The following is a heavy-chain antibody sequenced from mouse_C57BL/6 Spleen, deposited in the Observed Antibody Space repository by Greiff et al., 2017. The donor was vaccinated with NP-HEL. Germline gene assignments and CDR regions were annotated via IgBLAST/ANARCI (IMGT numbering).Heavy chain of an antibody. V-gene: IGHV1-50*01. CDR3: AGKGTTVVDWYFDV. Sequence: QVQLKESGAELVKPGASVKLSCKAAGYTFTSYWMQWVKQRPGQGLEWIGEIDPSDSYTNYNQKFKGKATLTVDTSSSTAYMQLSSLTSEDSAVYYCAGKGTTVVDWYFDVWGTGTTVTVSS. D-gene: IGHD1-1*01. J-gene: IGHJ1*03. CDR1: GYTFTSYW. CDR2: IDPSDSYT.